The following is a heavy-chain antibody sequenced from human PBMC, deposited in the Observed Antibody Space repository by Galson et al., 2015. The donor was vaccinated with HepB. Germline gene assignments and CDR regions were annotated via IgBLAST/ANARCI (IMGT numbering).Heavy chain of an antibody. Sequence: SETLSLTCAVYGGSFSGYYWSWIRQPPGKGLEWIGEINHSGSTNYNPSLKSRVTISVDTSKNQFSLKLSSVTSADTAVYYCARGLSRRGDDYWGQGTLVTVSS. V-gene: IGHV4-34*01. J-gene: IGHJ4*02. CDR1: GGSFSGYY. CDR3: ARGLSRRGDDY. CDR2: INHSGST. D-gene: IGHD3-16*01.